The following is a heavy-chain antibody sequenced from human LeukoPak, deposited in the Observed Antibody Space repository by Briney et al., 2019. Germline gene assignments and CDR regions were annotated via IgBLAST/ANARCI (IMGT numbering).Heavy chain of an antibody. D-gene: IGHD6-19*01. Sequence: SETLSLTCAVYGGSFSGYYWSWIRQPPGKGLEWIGEINHSGSTNYNPSLKSRVTISVDTSKNQFSLKLSSVTAADTAVYYCARVTQWPRFGMDVWGQGTTVTVSS. V-gene: IGHV4-34*01. CDR2: INHSGST. J-gene: IGHJ6*02. CDR1: GGSFSGYY. CDR3: ARVTQWPRFGMDV.